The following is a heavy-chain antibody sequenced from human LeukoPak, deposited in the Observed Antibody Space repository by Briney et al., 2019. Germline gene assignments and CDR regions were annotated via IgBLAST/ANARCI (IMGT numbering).Heavy chain of an antibody. D-gene: IGHD1-1*01. CDR2: IXGSGGST. Sequence: GXXRLXXAXSGFTXSSYXXSWVHQAPGKXXEWVSAIXGSGGSTYYADSVKGRFTISRDNSKNTLYLQMNSLRVEDTALYYCATDIDDQNAFAPLFQYWGQGTLVSVSS. CDR3: ATDIDDQNAFAPLFQY. CDR1: GFTXSSYX. J-gene: IGHJ1*01. V-gene: IGHV3-23*01.